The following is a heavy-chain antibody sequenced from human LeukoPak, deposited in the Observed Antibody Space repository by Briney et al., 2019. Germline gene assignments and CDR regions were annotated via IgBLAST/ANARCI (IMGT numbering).Heavy chain of an antibody. Sequence: GGSLRLSCAASGFTVSSNYMSWVRQARGKGLEWVSVIYSGGSTYYADSVKGRFTISRDNSKNTLYLQMDSLTTEDTAVYYCATLYGGQRADGYWGQGTLVTVSS. V-gene: IGHV3-53*01. CDR2: IYSGGST. J-gene: IGHJ4*02. D-gene: IGHD4-23*01. CDR1: GFTVSSNY. CDR3: ATLYGGQRADGY.